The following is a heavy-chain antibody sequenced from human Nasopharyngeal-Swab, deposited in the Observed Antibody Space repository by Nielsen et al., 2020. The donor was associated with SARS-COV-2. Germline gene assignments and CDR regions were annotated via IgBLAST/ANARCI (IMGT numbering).Heavy chain of an antibody. CDR1: GFNFNNFG. D-gene: IGHD3-10*01. CDR2: ISYEGSKK. J-gene: IGHJ3*01. CDR3: AKASQLLWFGQFRNDAFDV. V-gene: IGHV3-30*18. Sequence: GESLKISCAASGFNFNNFGMHWIRQAPGKGLEWVAVISYEGSKKSYADFVKGRFAISRDHSTNTLYLQMDSLGPDDTAVYYCAKASQLLWFGQFRNDAFDVWGRGTMVTVSS.